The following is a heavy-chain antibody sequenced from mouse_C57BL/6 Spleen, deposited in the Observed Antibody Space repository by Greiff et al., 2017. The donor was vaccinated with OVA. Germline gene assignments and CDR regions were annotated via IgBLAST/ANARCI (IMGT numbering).Heavy chain of an antibody. J-gene: IGHJ2*01. CDR3: ARDEGTTVVPYFDY. CDR1: GFTFSSYA. V-gene: IGHV5-4*01. Sequence: EVQGVESGGGLVKPGGSLKLSCAASGFTFSSYAMSWVRQTPEKRLEWVATISDGGSYTYYPDNVKGRFTISRDNAKNNLYLQMSHLKSEDTAMYYCARDEGTTVVPYFDYWGQGTTLTVSS. D-gene: IGHD1-1*01. CDR2: ISDGGSYT.